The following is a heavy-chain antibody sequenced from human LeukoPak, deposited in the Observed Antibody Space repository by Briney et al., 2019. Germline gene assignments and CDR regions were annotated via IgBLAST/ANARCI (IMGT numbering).Heavy chain of an antibody. Sequence: VKVSCKASGGTFSSYAISWVRQAPGQGLEWMGGIIPIFGTANYAQKFQGRVTITADESTSTAYMELSSLRSEDTAVYNCARDAERGYSSGWSYYYYMDVWGKGTTVTVSS. CDR1: GGTFSSYA. CDR2: IIPIFGTA. D-gene: IGHD6-19*01. J-gene: IGHJ6*03. V-gene: IGHV1-69*13. CDR3: ARDAERGYSSGWSYYYYMDV.